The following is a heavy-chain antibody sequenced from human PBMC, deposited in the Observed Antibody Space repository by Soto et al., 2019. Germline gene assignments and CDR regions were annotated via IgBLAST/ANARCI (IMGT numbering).Heavy chain of an antibody. V-gene: IGHV3-23*01. CDR1: GFQFSDYA. J-gene: IGHJ4*02. D-gene: IGHD6-25*01. CDR2: NTASGVST. CDR3: VKGSNSGWPRADYYDH. Sequence: PGGSLRLSCTASGFQFSDYASTWVRQSPVMGVERLSHNTASGVSTSYAASVKGRVTISRDNSKNTMYLQMDDLRVGDTAKYYCVKGSNSGWPRADYYDHWGQGA.